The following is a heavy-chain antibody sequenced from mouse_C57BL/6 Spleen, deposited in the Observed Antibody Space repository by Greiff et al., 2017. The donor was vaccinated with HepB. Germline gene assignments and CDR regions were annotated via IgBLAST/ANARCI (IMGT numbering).Heavy chain of an antibody. Sequence: VQLVESGPGLVQPSQSLSITCTVSGFSLTSYGVHWVRQSPGKGLEWLGVIWSGGSTDYNAAFISRLSISKDNSKSQVFFKMNSLQADDTAIYYCASSTVVATGRYFDVWGTGTTVTVSS. J-gene: IGHJ1*03. CDR3: ASSTVVATGRYFDV. CDR2: IWSGGST. CDR1: GFSLTSYG. V-gene: IGHV2-2*01. D-gene: IGHD1-1*01.